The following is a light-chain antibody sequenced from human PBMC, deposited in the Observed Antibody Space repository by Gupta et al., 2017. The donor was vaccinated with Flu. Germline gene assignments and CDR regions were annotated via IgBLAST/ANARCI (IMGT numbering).Light chain of an antibody. V-gene: IGLV8-61*01. J-gene: IGLJ3*02. CDR2: NTN. Sequence: QTVVTQEPSFSVSPGGTVTLTCGLSSGSVATSYYPSWYQQTTGQAPRTLIYNTNTRPSGVPDLFSGSIRGNTAALTXTXDQADDXSDYYCVLDMGSGIWVFGGGTKLTVL. CDR3: VLDMGSGIWV. CDR1: SGSVATSYY.